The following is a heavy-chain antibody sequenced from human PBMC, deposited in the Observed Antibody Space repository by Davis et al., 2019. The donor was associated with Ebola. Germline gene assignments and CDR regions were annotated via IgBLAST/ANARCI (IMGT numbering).Heavy chain of an antibody. Sequence: SETLSLTCTVSGGSISSGDYYWSWIRQPPGKGLEWIGYIYYSGSTYYNPSLKSRVTISVDTSKNQFSLKLSSVTAADTAVYYCARAAYYDFWSGYSRIPHFDYWGQGTLVTVSS. CDR3: ARAAYYDFWSGYSRIPHFDY. CDR1: GGSISSGDYY. D-gene: IGHD3-3*01. J-gene: IGHJ4*02. CDR2: IYYSGST. V-gene: IGHV4-30-4*02.